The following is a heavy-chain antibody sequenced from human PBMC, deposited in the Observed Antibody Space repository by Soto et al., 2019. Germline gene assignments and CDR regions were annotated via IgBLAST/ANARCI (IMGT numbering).Heavy chain of an antibody. CDR1: GGIFSTYA. V-gene: IGHV1-69*01. CDR3: ARDRDDYGSGNYYNRIDF. D-gene: IGHD3-10*01. J-gene: IGHJ4*02. Sequence: QVQLVQSGAEVKKPGSSVKVSCKASGGIFSTYAISWLRQAPGQGLEWMGGIITIFGTPNYAQRFQGRVTITADESTRTADMELSRLRSEDTAVYYCARDRDDYGSGNYYNRIDFWGQGTLVTVSS. CDR2: IITIFGTP.